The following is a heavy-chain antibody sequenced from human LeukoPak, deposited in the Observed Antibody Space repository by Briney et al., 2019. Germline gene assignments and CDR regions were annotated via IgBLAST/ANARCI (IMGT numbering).Heavy chain of an antibody. J-gene: IGHJ4*02. CDR2: IYYSGST. D-gene: IGHD2-15*01. CDR3: ARDSGSGLDY. V-gene: IGHV4-30-4*08. CDR1: GGSISSGDYY. Sequence: SQTLSLTCAVSGGSISSGDYYWSWSRQPPGKGLEWIGYIYYSGSTYYNPSLKSRVTISVDTSKNQFSLKLSSVTAADTAVYYCARDSGSGLDYWGQGTLVTVSS.